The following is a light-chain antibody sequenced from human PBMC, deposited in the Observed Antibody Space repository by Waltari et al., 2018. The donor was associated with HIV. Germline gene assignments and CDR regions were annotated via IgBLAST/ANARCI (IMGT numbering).Light chain of an antibody. CDR1: SSDVGGYNL. J-gene: IGLJ2*01. CDR3: CAYAGSTTYVI. V-gene: IGLV2-23*02. Sequence: QSALTQPASVSGSPGQSITISCTGTSSDVGGYNLVSWYQQHPGKAPKLMIYEVSKRPSGVSKRFSGSKSGNTASLTICGRQAEDEADYYCCAYAGSTTYVIFGGGTKLTVL. CDR2: EVS.